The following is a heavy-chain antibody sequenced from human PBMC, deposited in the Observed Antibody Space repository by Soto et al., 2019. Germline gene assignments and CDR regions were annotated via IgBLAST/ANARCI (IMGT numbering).Heavy chain of an antibody. CDR2: IFYTGST. J-gene: IGHJ4*02. CDR3: VRNVAGTSRFDY. CDR1: GGSINNYY. Sequence: PSETLSLTCSVSGGSINNYYWSWIRQPPGKGLEWVGYIFYTGSTNYNPSLKSRVTISVDTSKNQFSLKLNSVTAADTAVYYCVRNVAGTSRFDYWGQRTLVTVSS. V-gene: IGHV4-59*01. D-gene: IGHD6-19*01.